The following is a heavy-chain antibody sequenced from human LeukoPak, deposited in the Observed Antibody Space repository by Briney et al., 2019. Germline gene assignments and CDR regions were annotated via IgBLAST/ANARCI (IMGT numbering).Heavy chain of an antibody. CDR3: AREPYYYDSSGHDY. D-gene: IGHD3-22*01. Sequence: GGSLRLSCAASGFTFSSYAMHWVRQAPGKGLEWVAVISYDGSDKYYADSVKGRFTISRDNAKNSLYLQMNSLRAEDTAVYYCAREPYYYDSSGHDYWGQGTLVTVSS. CDR1: GFTFSSYA. J-gene: IGHJ4*02. V-gene: IGHV3-30*04. CDR2: ISYDGSDK.